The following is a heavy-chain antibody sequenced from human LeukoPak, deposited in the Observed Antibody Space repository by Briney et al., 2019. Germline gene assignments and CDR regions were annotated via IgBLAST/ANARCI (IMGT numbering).Heavy chain of an antibody. Sequence: SETLSLTCTVSGGSISSSSYYWGWIRQPPGKGLEWIGSIYYSGSTYYNPSLKSRVTISVDTSKNQFSLKLSSVTAADTAVYYCARGLIRQRYCSSTSCSSYYYYGMDVWGQGTTVTVSS. CDR1: GGSISSSSYY. V-gene: IGHV4-39*01. CDR3: ARGLIRQRYCSSTSCSSYYYYGMDV. D-gene: IGHD2-2*01. J-gene: IGHJ6*02. CDR2: IYYSGST.